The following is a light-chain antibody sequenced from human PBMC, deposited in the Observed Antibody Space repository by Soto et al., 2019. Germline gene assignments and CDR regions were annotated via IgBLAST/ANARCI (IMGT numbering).Light chain of an antibody. V-gene: IGKV3-11*01. CDR3: QQCGSSST. CDR1: QSVSSY. J-gene: IGKJ5*01. CDR2: EAS. Sequence: EIVLTQSPVTLSLSPGERATLSCRASQSVSSYLAWYQQKPGQAPRLLIYEASNRATGIPARFSGSGSGTDFTLTISSLQPEDFAVYYCQQCGSSSTFGQGTRLEIK.